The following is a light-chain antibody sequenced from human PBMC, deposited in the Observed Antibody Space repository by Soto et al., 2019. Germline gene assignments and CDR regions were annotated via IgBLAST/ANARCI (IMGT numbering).Light chain of an antibody. CDR3: QQYYSTLWT. CDR1: QSVLYSSTNKNY. J-gene: IGKJ1*01. V-gene: IGKV4-1*01. Sequence: DIVMTQSPDSLAVSLGERATINCKSRQSVLYSSTNKNYLAWYQQKPGQPPKLRSYWASTRESGVPDRFSGSGSGTDCTLTSSSLQAEDVAVYYGQQYYSTLWTFGQGTKVEIK. CDR2: WAS.